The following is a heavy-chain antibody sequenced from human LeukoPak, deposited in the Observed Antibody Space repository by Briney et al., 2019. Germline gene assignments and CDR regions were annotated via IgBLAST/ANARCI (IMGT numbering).Heavy chain of an antibody. V-gene: IGHV3-23*01. CDR1: GFTFSSYA. Sequence: GGSLRLSCAASGFTFSSYAMSWVRQAPGKGLEWVSAISGSGGSTYCADSVKGRFTISRDNSKNTLYLQMNSLRAEDTAVYYCAKDLSTYCGGDCSLPNWFDHWGQGTLVTVSS. CDR3: AKDLSTYCGGDCSLPNWFDH. D-gene: IGHD2-21*02. J-gene: IGHJ5*02. CDR2: ISGSGGST.